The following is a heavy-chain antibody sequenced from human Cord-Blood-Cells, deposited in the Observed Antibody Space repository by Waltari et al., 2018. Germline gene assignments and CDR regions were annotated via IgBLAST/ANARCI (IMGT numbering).Heavy chain of an antibody. CDR1: GYTFTGYY. D-gene: IGHD2-2*01. J-gene: IGHJ4*02. CDR2: INPNSGGT. V-gene: IGHV1-2*02. CDR3: ARDGYCSSTSCQGDY. Sequence: QVQLVQPGAEVKKPGASVKVSCKASGYTFTGYYMHWVRQAPGQGLEWMGWINPNSGGTNYAQKFQGRVTMTRDTSISTAYMELSRLRSDDTAVYYCARDGYCSSTSCQGDYWGQGTLVTVSS.